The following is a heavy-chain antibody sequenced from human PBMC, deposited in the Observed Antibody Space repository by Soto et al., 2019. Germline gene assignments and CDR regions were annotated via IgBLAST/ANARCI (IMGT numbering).Heavy chain of an antibody. Sequence: EVQLLESGGGLVQPGGSLRLSCAASGFTFSSYAMSWVRQAPGKGLEWVSAISVSDGSTYYADSVKGRFTISRDNSKNTLYLQMNSLRAEDTAVYYCAKDPTGTTRNFAYWGQGTLVTVSS. J-gene: IGHJ4*02. D-gene: IGHD1-7*01. CDR1: GFTFSSYA. V-gene: IGHV3-23*01. CDR3: AKDPTGTTRNFAY. CDR2: ISVSDGST.